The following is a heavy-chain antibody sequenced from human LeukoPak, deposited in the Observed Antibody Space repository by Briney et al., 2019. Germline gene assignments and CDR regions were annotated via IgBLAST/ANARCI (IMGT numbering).Heavy chain of an antibody. V-gene: IGHV4-59*01. CDR3: ARVPYYDFWSGYYGFDP. CDR2: IYYSGST. CDR1: GGSLSSYY. Sequence: SETLSLTCTVSGGSLSSYYWSWIRQPPGKGLEWIGYIYYSGSTNYNPSLKSRVTISVDTSKNQFSLKLSSVTAADTAVYYCARVPYYDFWSGYYGFDPWGQGTLVTVSS. J-gene: IGHJ5*02. D-gene: IGHD3-3*01.